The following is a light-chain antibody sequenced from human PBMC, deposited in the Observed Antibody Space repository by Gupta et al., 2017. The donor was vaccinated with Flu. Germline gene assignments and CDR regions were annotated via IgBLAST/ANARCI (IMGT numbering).Light chain of an antibody. CDR3: CSYSGTKSRYV. V-gene: IGLV2-23*02. J-gene: IGLJ1*01. Sequence: QSALTQPASVSASPGQAITIPCTGTSRHLGSYNLVSWYRQFPGEAPKLLIFEVSERPSGVSDRFSGSKSGNTASLTISGLQAEDEADYYCCSYSGTKSRYVFGTGTKVSVL. CDR1: SRHLGSYNL. CDR2: EVS.